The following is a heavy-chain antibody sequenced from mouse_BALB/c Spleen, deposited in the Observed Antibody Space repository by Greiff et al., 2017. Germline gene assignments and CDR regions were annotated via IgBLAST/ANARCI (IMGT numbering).Heavy chain of an antibody. V-gene: IGHV5-17*02. J-gene: IGHJ1*01. D-gene: IGHD2-1*01. CDR3: ARGGLYYGNPPGYFDV. CDR1: GFTFSSFG. Sequence: EVKLVESGGGLVQPGGSRKLSCAASGFTFSSFGMHWVRQAPEKGLEWVAYISSGSSTIYYADTVKGRFTISRDNPKNTLFLQMTSLRSEDTAMYYCARGGLYYGNPPGYFDVWGAGTTVTVSS. CDR2: ISSGSSTI.